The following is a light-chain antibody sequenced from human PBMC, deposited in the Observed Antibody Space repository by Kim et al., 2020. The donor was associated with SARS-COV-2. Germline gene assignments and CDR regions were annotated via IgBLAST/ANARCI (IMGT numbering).Light chain of an antibody. CDR3: QQTNNIPLT. CDR2: RAS. Sequence: DIQMTQSPSTVSASIGDRVTITCRANQGISSSLAWYQQKPGKAPERLIYRASSLQSGVPSRFSGSGSGTDFTLTISSLQPEDFATYYCQQTNNIPLTFGGGTKLEI. J-gene: IGKJ4*01. V-gene: IGKV1-12*01. CDR1: QGISSS.